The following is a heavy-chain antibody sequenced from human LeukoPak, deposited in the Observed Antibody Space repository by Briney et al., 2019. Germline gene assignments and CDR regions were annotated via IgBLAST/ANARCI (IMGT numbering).Heavy chain of an antibody. CDR2: IKEDGSEN. CDR3: ARNKPYYGTVDY. J-gene: IGHJ4*02. CDR1: GLTFSSYW. D-gene: IGHD3-22*01. V-gene: IGHV3-7*04. Sequence: PGGSLRLSCAATGLTFSSYWMSWVRQAPGKGLEWVANIKEDGSENYYVDSVRGRFTISRDNAKNSLYLQMNSLRAEDTALYYCARNKPYYGTVDYWGQGTPVTVSS.